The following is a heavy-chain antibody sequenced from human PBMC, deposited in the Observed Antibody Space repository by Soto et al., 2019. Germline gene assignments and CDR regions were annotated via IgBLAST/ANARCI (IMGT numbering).Heavy chain of an antibody. Sequence: GSLRLSCAASGFTVSTNYMSWVRQAPGKGLEWVSVIYSGGSTYYADSVKGRFTISRDNSKNTMYLQMNSLRAEDTAVYYCARDSPYYYDSSGYPSDDTFDIWGQGTMVTVSS. CDR3: ARDSPYYYDSSGYPSDDTFDI. J-gene: IGHJ3*02. CDR2: IYSGGST. CDR1: GFTVSTNY. V-gene: IGHV3-53*01. D-gene: IGHD3-22*01.